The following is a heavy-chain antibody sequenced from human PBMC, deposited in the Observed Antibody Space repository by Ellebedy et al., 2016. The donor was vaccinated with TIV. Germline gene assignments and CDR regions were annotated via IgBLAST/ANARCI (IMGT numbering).Heavy chain of an antibody. CDR3: ATDEAGYNWNPRGGMDV. J-gene: IGHJ6*02. CDR1: GFTFSDYT. D-gene: IGHD1-20*01. CDR2: ITTTGTYI. Sequence: GESLKISCAASGFTFSDYTMNWVRQPPGKGLEWVSSITTTGTYIYYADSVKGRFTISSDNAKNSLYLQMNSLRAEDTAIYYCATDEAGYNWNPRGGMDVWGQGTTVTVSS. V-gene: IGHV3-21*01.